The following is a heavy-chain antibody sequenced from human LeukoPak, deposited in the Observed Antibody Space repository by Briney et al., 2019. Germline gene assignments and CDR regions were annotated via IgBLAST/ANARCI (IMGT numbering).Heavy chain of an antibody. D-gene: IGHD2/OR15-2a*01. CDR1: GGSISSDY. CDR2: ISDIGSI. V-gene: IGHV4-59*08. Sequence: SETLSLTCTVSGGSISSDYWSWIRQPPGKGLEWIAYISDIGSINYNPSLKSRVTISLDTSRNQFSLKLSSVTAADTAVYYCAGHHPRNTVDFWGQGTLVTVSS. CDR3: AGHHPRNTVDF. J-gene: IGHJ4*02.